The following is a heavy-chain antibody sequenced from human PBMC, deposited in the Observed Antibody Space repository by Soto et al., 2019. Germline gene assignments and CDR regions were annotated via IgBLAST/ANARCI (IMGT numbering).Heavy chain of an antibody. J-gene: IGHJ4*02. Sequence: KASETLSLTCAVYGGSFSGYYWSWIRQPPGKGLEWIGEINHSGSTNYNPSLKSRVTISVDTSKNQFSLKLSSVTAADTAVYYCARLLGSSGPRALDYWGQGTLVTVSS. V-gene: IGHV4-34*01. D-gene: IGHD6-19*01. CDR2: INHSGST. CDR1: GGSFSGYY. CDR3: ARLLGSSGPRALDY.